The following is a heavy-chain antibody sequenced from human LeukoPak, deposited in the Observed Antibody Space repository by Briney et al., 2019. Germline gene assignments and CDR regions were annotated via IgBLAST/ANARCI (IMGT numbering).Heavy chain of an antibody. CDR2: IAYDGSNK. CDR3: AKEGGSSWYGDY. CDR1: GFSFSTYG. Sequence: GGFLRLSCAASGFSFSTYGMHWVRQAPGKGLEWVALIAYDGSNKYYGDSVKGRFTISRDNSKNTLYLQMNSLRAEDTAVYYCAKEGGSSWYGDYWGQGTLVTVSS. J-gene: IGHJ4*02. D-gene: IGHD6-13*01. V-gene: IGHV3-30*18.